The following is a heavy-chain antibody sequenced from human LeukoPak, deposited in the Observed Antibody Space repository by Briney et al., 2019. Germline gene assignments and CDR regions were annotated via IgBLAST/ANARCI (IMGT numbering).Heavy chain of an antibody. CDR3: ARDLFPDGDYYYYYMDV. Sequence: ASVKVSCKASGYTFTGYYMHWVRQAPGQGLEWMGWINPNSGGTNYAQKFRGRVTMTRDTSISTAYMELSRLRSDDTAVYYCARDLFPDGDYYYYYMDVWGKGTTVTVSS. J-gene: IGHJ6*03. CDR1: GYTFTGYY. CDR2: INPNSGGT. V-gene: IGHV1-2*02. D-gene: IGHD4-17*01.